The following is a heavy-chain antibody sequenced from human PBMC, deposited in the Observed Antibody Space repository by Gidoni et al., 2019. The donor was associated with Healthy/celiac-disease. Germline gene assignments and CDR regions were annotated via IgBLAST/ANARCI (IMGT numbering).Heavy chain of an antibody. Sequence: EVQLVESGGGLVKPGGSLRLSCAASGFTFSNAWMSWVRQAPGKGLEWVSRIKSKTDGGTTDYAAPVKGRFTISRDDSKNTLYLQMNSLKTEDTAVYYCNPGLNGDYDLWGQGTLVTVSS. CDR3: NPGLNGDYDL. V-gene: IGHV3-15*01. J-gene: IGHJ4*02. D-gene: IGHD4-17*01. CDR1: GFTFSNAW. CDR2: IKSKTDGGTT.